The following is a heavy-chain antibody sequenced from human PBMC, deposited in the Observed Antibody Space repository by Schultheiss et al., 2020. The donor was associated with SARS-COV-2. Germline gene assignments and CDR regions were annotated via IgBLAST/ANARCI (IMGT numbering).Heavy chain of an antibody. CDR2: INPNSGGT. V-gene: IGHV1-2*02. D-gene: IGHD6-6*01. Sequence: ASVKVSCKASGYTFTGYYMHWVRQAPGQGLEWMGWINPNSGGTNYAQKFQGRVTITRDTSASTAYMELSSLRSEDTAVYYCARGLQVSSYHEDNNWFDPWGQGTLVTVSS. J-gene: IGHJ5*02. CDR1: GYTFTGYY. CDR3: ARGLQVSSYHEDNNWFDP.